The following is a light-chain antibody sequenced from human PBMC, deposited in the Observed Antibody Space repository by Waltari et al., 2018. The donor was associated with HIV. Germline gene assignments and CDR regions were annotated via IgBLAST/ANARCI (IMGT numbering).Light chain of an antibody. V-gene: IGLV1-47*01. CDR1: SSKIGNNY. CDR2: RNN. Sequence: QSVLTQPPSASGTPGQRITISCSGSSSKIGNNYVHWYQHLPGTAPKLLIYRNNQRASGVPDRFSGSKSGTSASLAISGPRSVDEADYYCVTWADRSSGPVVFGGGTKVTVL. J-gene: IGLJ2*01. CDR3: VTWADRSSGPVV.